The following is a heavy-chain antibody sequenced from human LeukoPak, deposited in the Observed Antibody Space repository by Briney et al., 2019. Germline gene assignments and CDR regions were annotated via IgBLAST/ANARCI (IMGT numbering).Heavy chain of an antibody. Sequence: GGSLRLSCAASGFTFSSYWMSWVRQAPGKGLGWVAKIKQDGSEKYYVDSVKGRFTISRDNAKNSLYVQMNSLRAEDTAAYYCARPRVVTDYYYYYMDVWGKGTTVTVSS. J-gene: IGHJ6*03. D-gene: IGHD3-3*01. CDR3: ARPRVVTDYYYYYMDV. CDR2: IKQDGSEK. CDR1: GFTFSSYW. V-gene: IGHV3-7*01.